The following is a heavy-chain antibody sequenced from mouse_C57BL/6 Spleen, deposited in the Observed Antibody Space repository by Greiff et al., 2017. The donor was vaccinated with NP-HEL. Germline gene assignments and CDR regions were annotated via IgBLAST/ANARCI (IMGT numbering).Heavy chain of an antibody. CDR2: IYPGSGNT. V-gene: IGHV1-76*01. D-gene: IGHD2-1*01. J-gene: IGHJ2*01. Sequence: QVQLQQSGAELVRPGASVKLSCKASGYTFTDYYINWVKQRPGQGLEWIARIYPGSGNTYYNEKFKGKATLTAEKSSSTAYMQLSSLTSEDSAVYFCARLRGGNLDYWGQGTTLTVSS. CDR1: GYTFTDYY. CDR3: ARLRGGNLDY.